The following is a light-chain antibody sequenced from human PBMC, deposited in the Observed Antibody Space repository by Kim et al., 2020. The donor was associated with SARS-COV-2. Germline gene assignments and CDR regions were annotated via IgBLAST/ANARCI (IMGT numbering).Light chain of an antibody. CDR3: QVWDSSSDHPV. V-gene: IGLV3-21*04. Sequence: APGTTARITCGGNNIGSKSVHWYQQKPGQAPVLVIYYDSDRPSGIPERFSGSNSGDTATLTISMVEAGDEADYYCQVWDSSSDHPVFGGGTKVTVL. CDR2: YDS. CDR1: NIGSKS. J-gene: IGLJ6*01.